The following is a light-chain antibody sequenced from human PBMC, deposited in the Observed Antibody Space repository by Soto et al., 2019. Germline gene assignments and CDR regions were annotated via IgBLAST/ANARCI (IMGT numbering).Light chain of an antibody. CDR3: SSDTSSSTLV. CDR2: EVS. Sequence: QSVLTQPASLSGSPGQSITISCTGTSSDVGGYNYVSWYQQHPGKAPKLMIYEVSNRPSGVSNRFSGSKSGNTASLTISGLQAEDEADYYCSSDTSSSTLVFGGGTKVTVL. CDR1: SSDVGGYNY. V-gene: IGLV2-14*01. J-gene: IGLJ2*01.